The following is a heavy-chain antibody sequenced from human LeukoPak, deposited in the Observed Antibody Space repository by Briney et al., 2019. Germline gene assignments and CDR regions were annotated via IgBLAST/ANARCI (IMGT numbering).Heavy chain of an antibody. CDR1: GGSISSGSYY. D-gene: IGHD2-15*01. Sequence: SETLSLTCTVSGGSISSGSYYWSWIRQPAGKGLEWIGRIYTSGSTNYNPSLKSRVTISVDTSKNQFSLKLSSVTAADTAVYYCARGGVYCSGGSCYSWFDPWGQGTLVTVSS. V-gene: IGHV4-61*02. CDR3: ARGGVYCSGGSCYSWFDP. CDR2: IYTSGST. J-gene: IGHJ5*02.